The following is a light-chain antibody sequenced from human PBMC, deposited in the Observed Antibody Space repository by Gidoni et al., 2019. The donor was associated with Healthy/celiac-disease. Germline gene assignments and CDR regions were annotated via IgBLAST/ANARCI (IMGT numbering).Light chain of an antibody. CDR1: QSVLYSSNNKNY. CDR2: WAS. V-gene: IGKV4-1*01. CDR3: QQYYSRRT. Sequence: DIVMTQSPYSLSVSLGERATINCKSSQSVLYSSNNKNYLAWYQQKPGQPPKLLIYWASTRESGVPDRLSGSGSGTDFTLTISSLQAEDVAVYYCQQYYSRRTFGGGTKVEIK. J-gene: IGKJ4*01.